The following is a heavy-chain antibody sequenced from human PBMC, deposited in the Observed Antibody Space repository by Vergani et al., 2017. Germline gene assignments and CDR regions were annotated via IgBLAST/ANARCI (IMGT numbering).Heavy chain of an antibody. Sequence: QVQLVQSGAEVKKPGSSVKVSCKASGGTFSSYAISWVRQAPGQGLEWMGGILPIFGTANYAQHFQGRVTITADESKSKAYMELSSLSSEDTAVDYYARESSIAARAPAYCYLWGRGTLVTVSS. V-gene: IGHV1-69*01. CDR2: ILPIFGTA. CDR1: GGTFSSYA. J-gene: IGHJ2*01. CDR3: ARESSIAARAPAYCYL. D-gene: IGHD6-6*01.